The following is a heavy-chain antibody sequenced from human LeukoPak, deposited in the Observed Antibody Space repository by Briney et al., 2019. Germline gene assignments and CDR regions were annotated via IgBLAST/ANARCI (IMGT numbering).Heavy chain of an antibody. Sequence: ASVKVSCKASGYTFTGYYMHWVRQAPGQGLEWMGWINPNSGGTNYAQKFQGWVTMTRDTSISTAYMELSRLRSDDTAVYYCAKAPGYYINWFDPWGQGTLVTVSS. V-gene: IGHV1-2*04. D-gene: IGHD3-22*01. J-gene: IGHJ5*02. CDR3: AKAPGYYINWFDP. CDR1: GYTFTGYY. CDR2: INPNSGGT.